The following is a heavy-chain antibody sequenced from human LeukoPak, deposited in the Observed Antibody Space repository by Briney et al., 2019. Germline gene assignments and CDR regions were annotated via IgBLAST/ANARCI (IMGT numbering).Heavy chain of an antibody. V-gene: IGHV3-48*01. CDR2: ISSSSSTI. D-gene: IGHD6-19*01. J-gene: IGHJ5*02. Sequence: PGGSLRLSCAASGFTFSSYSMNWVRQAPGKGLEWVSYISSSSSTIYYADSVKGRFTISRDNAKNSLYLQMNSLRAEDTAVYYCARDRSSGWYYNWFDPWGQGTLVTVSS. CDR1: GFTFSSYS. CDR3: ARDRSSGWYYNWFDP.